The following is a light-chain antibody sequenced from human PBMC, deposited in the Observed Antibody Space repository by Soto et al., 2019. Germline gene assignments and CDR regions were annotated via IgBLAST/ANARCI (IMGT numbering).Light chain of an antibody. Sequence: EIVLTRSPGTRSWSPLGIGTVRGMVGHAVSSSYLAWYQQKPGQAPRLLIYGASSRAIGIPDRFSGSGSGKGFTLNISRLEAEDFAVYYCQQYGSSPRTFGQGTKVDI. V-gene: IGKV3-20*01. CDR3: QQYGSSPRT. CDR1: HAVSSSY. J-gene: IGKJ1*01. CDR2: GAS.